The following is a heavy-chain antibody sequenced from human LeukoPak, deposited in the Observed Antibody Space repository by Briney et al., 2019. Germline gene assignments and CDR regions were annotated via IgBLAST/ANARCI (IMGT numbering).Heavy chain of an antibody. CDR3: ARGFDMATISSY. CDR2: ISYDGGNI. J-gene: IGHJ4*02. CDR1: GFTFGSYA. V-gene: IGHV3-30-3*01. Sequence: PGRSLRLSCAASGFTFGSYAMHWVRQAPGKGLEWVAVISYDGGNIYDADSVRGRFTISRDNSNNTLYLQMNSLRTEDTAVYYCARGFDMATISSYWGQGTLVTVSS. D-gene: IGHD5-24*01.